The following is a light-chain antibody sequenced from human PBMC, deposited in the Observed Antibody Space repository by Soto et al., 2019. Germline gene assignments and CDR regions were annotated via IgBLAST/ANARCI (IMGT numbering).Light chain of an antibody. J-gene: IGLJ3*02. Sequence: QSALTQPASVSGSPGQSITISCTGSSSDVGAYKYVSWYQQHPGKAPKLIIYDVSDRPSGVSNRFSGSKSGNTASLTISGLQAEDEADYYCSSYTSSSTWVFGGGTKLTVL. CDR3: SSYTSSSTWV. CDR2: DVS. CDR1: SSDVGAYKY. V-gene: IGLV2-14*03.